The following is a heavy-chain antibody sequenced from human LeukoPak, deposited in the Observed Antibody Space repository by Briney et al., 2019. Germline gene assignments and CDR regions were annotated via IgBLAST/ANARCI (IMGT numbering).Heavy chain of an antibody. Sequence: GGSLRLSCAASGFTFSSYSLHWVRQAPGKGLEWVAHVATDGSYKWYADSVKGRFTISRDNSKNTLFQQMNSLRAEDTGVYYCAIDAGWSPFYWGQGTLVTVSS. CDR2: VATDGSYK. V-gene: IGHV3-30-3*01. CDR1: GFTFSSYS. CDR3: AIDAGWSPFY. J-gene: IGHJ4*02. D-gene: IGHD6-19*01.